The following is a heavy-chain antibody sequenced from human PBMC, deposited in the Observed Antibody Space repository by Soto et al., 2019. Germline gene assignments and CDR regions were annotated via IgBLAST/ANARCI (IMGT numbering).Heavy chain of an antibody. CDR1: GGSVSSYA. Sequence: QVQLVQSGSSVKQPGSSVKVSCKASGGSVSSYAISWVRQAPGQGLEWMGGIIPIFNATPYAQKFQGRVTITADESTSTAYMELSSLRSEDTAVYYCAREDFDSEIYYGMDVWGQGTTVTVSS. CDR3: AREDFDSEIYYGMDV. CDR2: IIPIFNAT. D-gene: IGHD3-3*01. J-gene: IGHJ6*02. V-gene: IGHV1-69*01.